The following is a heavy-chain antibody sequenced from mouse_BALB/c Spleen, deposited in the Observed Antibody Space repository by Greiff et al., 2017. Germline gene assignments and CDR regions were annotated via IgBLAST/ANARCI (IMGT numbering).Heavy chain of an antibody. CDR3: YYDYDGGLAY. V-gene: IGHV2-2*02. J-gene: IGHJ3*01. Sequence: VMLVESGPGLVQPSQSLSITCTVSGFSLTSYGVHWVRQSPGKGLEWLGVIWSGGSTDYNAAFISRLSISKDNSKSQVFFKMNSLQANDTAIYYCYYDYDGGLAYWGQGTLVTVSA. D-gene: IGHD2-4*01. CDR2: IWSGGST. CDR1: GFSLTSYG.